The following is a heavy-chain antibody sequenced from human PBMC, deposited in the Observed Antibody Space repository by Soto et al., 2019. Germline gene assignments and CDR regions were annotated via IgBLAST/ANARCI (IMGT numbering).Heavy chain of an antibody. J-gene: IGHJ4*02. Sequence: QITLKESGPTLVKPTQTLTLTCTFSGFSLSTSGVGVGWIRQPPGKALEWLALIYWDDDKRYSPSLKSRLTITNATSNNQVVLTMTNMDPVDTATYYCAHRPSYCSGGSCYSGFDYWGQGTLVTVSS. CDR3: AHRPSYCSGGSCYSGFDY. CDR1: GFSLSTSGVG. CDR2: IYWDDDK. V-gene: IGHV2-5*02. D-gene: IGHD2-15*01.